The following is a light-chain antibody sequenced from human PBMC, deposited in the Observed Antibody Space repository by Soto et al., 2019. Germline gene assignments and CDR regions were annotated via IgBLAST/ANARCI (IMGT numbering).Light chain of an antibody. Sequence: DIQMTQSPSTLSASVGDRVTITCRASQDITNWLTWYQQKPGKAPKVLIYIASRLQSGVPSRFSGRASGTDFSLTISNLQPEDFATYFCQQSKTFPLTFGGGTKVDIK. CDR3: QQSKTFPLT. CDR1: QDITNW. J-gene: IGKJ4*01. CDR2: IAS. V-gene: IGKV1-12*01.